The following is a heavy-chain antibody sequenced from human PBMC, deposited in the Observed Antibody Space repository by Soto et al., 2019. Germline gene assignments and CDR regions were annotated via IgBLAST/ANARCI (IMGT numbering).Heavy chain of an antibody. V-gene: IGHV3-21*01. Sequence: PGGSLRLSCAASGFTFSSYSMNWVRQAPGKGLEWVSSISTSSSYIYYADSVKGRFTISGDNAKNSLYLQMNSLRAEDTAVYYCARVHWYSSSSAYFDYWGQGTLVTLSS. D-gene: IGHD6-6*01. J-gene: IGHJ4*02. CDR3: ARVHWYSSSSAYFDY. CDR1: GFTFSSYS. CDR2: ISTSSSYI.